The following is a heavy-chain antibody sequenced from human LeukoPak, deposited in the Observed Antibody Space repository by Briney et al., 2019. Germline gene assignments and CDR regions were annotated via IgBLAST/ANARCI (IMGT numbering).Heavy chain of an antibody. J-gene: IGHJ6*02. CDR3: ARIGGDYISGYYYYYGMDV. D-gene: IGHD4-17*01. CDR2: IDPSDSYT. Sequence: KRGESLQTSCKGSGYSFTSHWISWVRQMPGKGLEWMGRIDPSDSYTNYSPSFQGHVTISADKSISTAYLQWSSLKASDTAMYYCARIGGDYISGYYYYYGMDVWGQGTTVTVSS. V-gene: IGHV5-10-1*01. CDR1: GYSFTSHW.